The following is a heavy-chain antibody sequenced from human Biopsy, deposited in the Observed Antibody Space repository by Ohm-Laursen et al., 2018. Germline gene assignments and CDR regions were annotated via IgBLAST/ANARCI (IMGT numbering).Heavy chain of an antibody. J-gene: IGHJ4*02. D-gene: IGHD5-12*01. CDR2: IYHTGST. Sequence: PSQTLSLTCTVSGDSISSGGNYWSWIRQFPGKGLEWIAYIYHTGSTYYNPSLKSRLSIAIDTSKNQFSVNLRSVTAADTAVYYCARADMVTTIVDYWGQGTLVTVSS. V-gene: IGHV4-31*03. CDR3: ARADMVTTIVDY. CDR1: GDSISSGGNY.